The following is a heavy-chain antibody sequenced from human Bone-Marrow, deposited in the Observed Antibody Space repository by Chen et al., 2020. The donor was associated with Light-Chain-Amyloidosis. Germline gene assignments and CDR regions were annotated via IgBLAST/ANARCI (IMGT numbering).Heavy chain of an antibody. CDR2: INHSGST. CDR3: ARGVVTTGEVDV. Sequence: QVQLQQWGAGLLKPSATLSLTCAVYGGSFSGYYWSWIRQPPGKGLEWIGEINHSGSTNYNPSLKSRVTISVDTSKNQFSLKLSSVTAADTAVYYCARGVVTTGEVDVWGKGTTVTVSS. CDR1: GGSFSGYY. J-gene: IGHJ6*04. V-gene: IGHV4-34*01. D-gene: IGHD4-17*01.